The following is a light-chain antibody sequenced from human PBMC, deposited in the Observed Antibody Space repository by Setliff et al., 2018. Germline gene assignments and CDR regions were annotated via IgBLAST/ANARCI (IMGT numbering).Light chain of an antibody. V-gene: IGLV2-11*01. CDR3: CSYAGSYSYV. CDR2: DVT. Sequence: QSALAQPRLVSGSPGQSVAISCTGTGSDVGAYNYVSWYQQHPGKAPKVMIYDVTERPSGVPDRFSGSKSGNTASLTISGLQAEDEADYYCCSYAGSYSYVFGPGTKVTVL. CDR1: GSDVGAYNY. J-gene: IGLJ1*01.